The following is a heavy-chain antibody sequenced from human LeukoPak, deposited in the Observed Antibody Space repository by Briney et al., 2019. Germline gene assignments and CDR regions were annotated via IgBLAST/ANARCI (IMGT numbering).Heavy chain of an antibody. CDR3: ARLVRFVDFDY. Sequence: SETLSLTCTVSGGSLSSSSYYWGWIRQPPGKGLEWIGSIYYSGSTYYNPSLKSRVTISVDTSKNQFSLKLSSVTAADTAVYYCARLVRFVDFDYWGQGTLVTVSS. J-gene: IGHJ4*02. V-gene: IGHV4-39*01. D-gene: IGHD3-10*01. CDR2: IYYSGST. CDR1: GGSLSSSSYY.